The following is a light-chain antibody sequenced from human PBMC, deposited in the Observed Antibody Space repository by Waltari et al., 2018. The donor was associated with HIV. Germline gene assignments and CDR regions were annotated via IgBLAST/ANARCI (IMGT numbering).Light chain of an antibody. Sequence: QSVLTQPPSVSGAPGQRVTIPCPGSSSNIGAGYDVHWYQQLPGTAPNLLIYGNSNRPSGVPDRFSGSKSGTSASLAITGLQAEDEADYYCQSYDSSLSAWVFGGGTRLTVL. CDR2: GNS. J-gene: IGLJ3*02. CDR3: QSYDSSLSAWV. V-gene: IGLV1-40*01. CDR1: SSNIGAGYD.